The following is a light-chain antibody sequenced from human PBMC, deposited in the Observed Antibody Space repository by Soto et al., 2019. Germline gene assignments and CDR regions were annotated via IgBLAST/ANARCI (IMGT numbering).Light chain of an antibody. Sequence: EFVLTQSPGTLSLSPGERATLSCRASQTVRNNYLACYQQKPGQAPRLLIYDASSSATGIPDRFSGRGSGTDFTRTISRLEPEDFAVYYCQQYSSYPLTFGGGTKVEIK. J-gene: IGKJ4*01. CDR3: QQYSSYPLT. CDR2: DAS. CDR1: QTVRNNY. V-gene: IGKV3-20*01.